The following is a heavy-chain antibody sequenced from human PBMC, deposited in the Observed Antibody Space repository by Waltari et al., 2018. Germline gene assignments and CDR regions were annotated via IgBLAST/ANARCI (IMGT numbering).Heavy chain of an antibody. CDR3: VRLEDCTGPGGNCYSGDSFAMDV. V-gene: IGHV4-34*02. Sequence: QVQLKQWGAGLLQPSQTLSLTCSVSGGSFKGYHWGGGRPPPGQGMEWIGEINHNGNINRNPSLRSRVTMLVDTSKRQLSLKINSVTAADTAVYYCVRLEDCTGPGGNCYSGDSFAMDVWGQGTTVTVSS. CDR1: GGSFKGYH. CDR2: INHNGNI. D-gene: IGHD2-8*02. J-gene: IGHJ6*02.